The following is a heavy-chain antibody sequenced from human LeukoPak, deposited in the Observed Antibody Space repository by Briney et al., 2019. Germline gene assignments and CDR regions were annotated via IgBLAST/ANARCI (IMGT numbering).Heavy chain of an antibody. CDR3: VRDVRWSTGGDS. Sequence: GGSLRLSCAASGFTFSSYEMNWVRQAPGKGLEWVSYISSSGSTMYYADSVKGRFTISRDNAKNSLYLQMNNLRGDGTGVYYCVRDVRWSTGGDSWGQGTLVNVSS. CDR2: ISSSGSTM. V-gene: IGHV3-48*03. J-gene: IGHJ4*02. CDR1: GFTFSSYE. D-gene: IGHD5/OR15-5a*01.